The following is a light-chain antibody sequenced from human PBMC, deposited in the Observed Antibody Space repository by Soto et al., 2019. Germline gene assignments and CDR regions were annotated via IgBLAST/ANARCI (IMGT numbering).Light chain of an antibody. CDR2: EVS. J-gene: IGLJ3*02. V-gene: IGLV2-14*01. CDR3: SSYTSSTPWV. Sequence: QSVLTQPASVSGSPGQSITISCTGTSSDVGGYKYVSWYQQHPGKAPKLMIYEVSNRPSGVSNRFSGSKSGNTASLTISGLQAEDEADYYCSSYTSSTPWVFGGGTKLTVL. CDR1: SSDVGGYKY.